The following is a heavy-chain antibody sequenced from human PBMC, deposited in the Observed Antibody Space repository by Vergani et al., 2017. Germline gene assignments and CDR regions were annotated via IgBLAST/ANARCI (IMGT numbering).Heavy chain of an antibody. J-gene: IGHJ5*02. CDR2: IYSGDET. D-gene: IGHD3-10*01. CDR1: VSTVSVNY. V-gene: IGHV3-66*02. CDR3: ARGKYYGSGTYVDP. Sequence: ELQLVESGGGLVKPGGSLILSCAASVSTVSVNYMTWVRQAPGKGLEWISHIYSGDETYYADSVKGRVTISRDTSKNTLHLQINNLRVEDTAVYYCARGKYYGSGTYVDPWGQGTLVTVSS.